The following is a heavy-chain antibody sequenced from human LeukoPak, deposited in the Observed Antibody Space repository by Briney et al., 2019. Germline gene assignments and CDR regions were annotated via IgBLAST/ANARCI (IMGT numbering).Heavy chain of an antibody. CDR2: IYPGVTDT. CDR3: ARWLAHCSSASCYQPFDY. D-gene: IGHD2-2*01. CDR1: GYSFPSYW. J-gene: IGHJ4*02. Sequence: GQSLKISCQGSGYSFPSYWIGWVRQLPGKGLEWRGIIYPGVTDTKYSPSFQGQVTISADKSISPAYLQWSSLKASDTAVYFCARWLAHCSSASCYQPFDYWGQGTLVTVSS. V-gene: IGHV5-51*01.